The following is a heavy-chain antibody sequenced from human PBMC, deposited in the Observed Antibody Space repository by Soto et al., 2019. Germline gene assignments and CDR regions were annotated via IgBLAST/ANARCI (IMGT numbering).Heavy chain of an antibody. J-gene: IGHJ5*02. CDR1: GGSISGEGYY. CDR3: ARAWTATAGWANWFDR. Sequence: QVQLQESGPGLMEPSQTLSLTCTVSGGSISGEGYYWSWIRQYSGRGLEWIGYIHYSGSTYYNPSLKSRVIISVDTSKTQFFLNLSSVTAADTAVYYCARAWTATAGWANWFDRWGQGTLVTVSS. D-gene: IGHD6-13*01. V-gene: IGHV4-31*03. CDR2: IHYSGST.